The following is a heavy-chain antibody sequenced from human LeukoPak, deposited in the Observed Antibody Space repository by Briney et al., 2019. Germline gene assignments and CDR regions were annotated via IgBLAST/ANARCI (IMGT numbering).Heavy chain of an antibody. CDR2: ISWNSGSI. D-gene: IGHD3-10*01. CDR3: AKDIWGFGSGSFDY. V-gene: IGHV3-9*01. Sequence: SLRLSCAASGFTFDDYAMHWVRQAPGKGLEWVSGISWNSGSIGYADSVKGRFTISRDNAKNSLYLQMNSLRAEDTALYYCAKDIWGFGSGSFDYWGQGTLVTVSS. CDR1: GFTFDDYA. J-gene: IGHJ4*02.